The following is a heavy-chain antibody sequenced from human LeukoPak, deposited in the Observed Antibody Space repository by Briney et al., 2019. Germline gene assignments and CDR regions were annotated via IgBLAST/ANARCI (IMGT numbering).Heavy chain of an antibody. V-gene: IGHV4-59*08. CDR1: GGSISSYY. D-gene: IGHD3-10*01. CDR2: IYYSGST. J-gene: IGHJ4*02. Sequence: SETLSLTCTVSGGSISSYYWSWIRQPPGKGLEWIGYIYYSGSTNYNPSLKSRVTISVDTSKNQFSLNLSSVIAADTAVYYCARIGGSGRSGFDYWGQGTLVTVSS. CDR3: ARIGGSGRSGFDY.